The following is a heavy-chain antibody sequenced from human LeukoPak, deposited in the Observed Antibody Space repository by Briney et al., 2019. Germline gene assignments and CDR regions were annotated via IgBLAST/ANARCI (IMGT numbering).Heavy chain of an antibody. J-gene: IGHJ4*02. Sequence: GGSLRLSCAASGFTFSSYGMHWVRQAPVKGLEWVAVISYDGSNKYYADSVKGRFTISRDNSKNTLYLQMNSLRAEDTAVYYCAKDLYNWNDFFDYWGQGTLVTVSS. V-gene: IGHV3-30*18. CDR3: AKDLYNWNDFFDY. CDR2: ISYDGSNK. CDR1: GFTFSSYG. D-gene: IGHD1-1*01.